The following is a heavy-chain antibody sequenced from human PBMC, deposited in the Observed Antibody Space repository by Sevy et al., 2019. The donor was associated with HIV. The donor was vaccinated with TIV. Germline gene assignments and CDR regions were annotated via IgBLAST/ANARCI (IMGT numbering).Heavy chain of an antibody. V-gene: IGHV6-1*01. CDR1: GDSVSSNSAV. D-gene: IGHD3-16*01. Sequence: QSQTLSLTCAISGDSVSSNSAVWNWIRQSPSRGLEWLGRTYYRSKWYNDYTASVKSRITINPDTSKNQFSLQLNSVTPEDTAMYYCARKDDSVGSFDIWGQGTMVTVSS. CDR2: TYYRSKWYN. CDR3: ARKDDSVGSFDI. J-gene: IGHJ3*02.